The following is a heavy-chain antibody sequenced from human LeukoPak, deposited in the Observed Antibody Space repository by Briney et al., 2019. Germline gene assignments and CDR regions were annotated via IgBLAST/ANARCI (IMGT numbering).Heavy chain of an antibody. CDR1: GRSISSYY. V-gene: IGHV4-4*07. D-gene: IGHD6-13*01. CDR2: IYTSGST. J-gene: IGHJ5*02. CDR3: ARVKSFGGAAGFRWFDP. Sequence: TSETLSLTCTVSGRSISSYYWSWIRQPAGKGLEWIGRIYTSGSTNYNPSLKSRVTMSVDTSKNQFSLKLSSVTAADTAVYYCARVKSFGGAAGFRWFDPWGQGTLVTVSS.